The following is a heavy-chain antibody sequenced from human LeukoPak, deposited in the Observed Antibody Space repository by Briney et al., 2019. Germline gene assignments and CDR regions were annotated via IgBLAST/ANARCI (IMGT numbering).Heavy chain of an antibody. D-gene: IGHD2-15*01. CDR1: GFTFSSYA. Sequence: GSLRLSCAASGFTFSSYAMSWVRQSPGKGLEWIGSIYYRGNTYYDSSLKSRVTISVDTSKNQFSLKLSSVTATDTAVYYCARDCSGGSCYGAFDIWGQGTMVTVSS. CDR2: IYYRGNT. V-gene: IGHV4-38-2*02. J-gene: IGHJ3*02. CDR3: ARDCSGGSCYGAFDI.